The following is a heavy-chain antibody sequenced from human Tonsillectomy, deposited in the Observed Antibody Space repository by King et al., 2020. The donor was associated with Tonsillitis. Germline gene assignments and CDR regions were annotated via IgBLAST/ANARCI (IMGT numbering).Heavy chain of an antibody. CDR2: IDTSGST. D-gene: IGHD6-19*01. CDR1: GGSISSGTYY. V-gene: IGHV4-61*02. J-gene: IGHJ5*02. Sequence: QLQESGPGLVKPSQTLSLTCTVSGGSISSGTYYWSWIRQPAGKGLEWIGRIDTSGSTNYNPSLKSRVTMSVDTSKNQFSLKLSSVPAADTAVYYCARDTGAGWSSDWYNWRFDPWGQGILVTVSS. CDR3: ARDTGAGWSSDWYNWRFDP.